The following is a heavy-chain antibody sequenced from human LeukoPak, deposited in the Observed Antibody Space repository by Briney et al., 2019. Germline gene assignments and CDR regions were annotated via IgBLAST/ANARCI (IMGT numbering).Heavy chain of an antibody. D-gene: IGHD3-22*01. CDR2: IYYSGST. CDR1: GGSVSSGSYY. J-gene: IGHJ6*02. V-gene: IGHV4-61*01. CDR3: ARGRYDSSGYYGMDV. Sequence: PSETLSLTCTVSGGSVSSGSYYWSWIRQPPGKGLEWIGYIYYSGSTNYNPSLKSRVTISVDTSKNQFSLKLSSVTAADTAVYYCARGRYDSSGYYGMDVWGQGTTVTVSS.